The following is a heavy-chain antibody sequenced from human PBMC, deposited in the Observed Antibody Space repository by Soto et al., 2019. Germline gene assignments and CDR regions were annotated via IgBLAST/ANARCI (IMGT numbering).Heavy chain of an antibody. CDR1: GYNFRSCA. CDR2: INTDSGAT. CDR3: VRDRAVDWYLDL. Sequence: QVQVVQSGAEVKKPGASVRLSCKTSGYNFRSCAIHWVRQAPGQRLEWMGWINTDSGATKYSQEFQGRVTITSDTSANTAYMELSGLRSEDTAIFYCVRDRAVDWYLDLWGRGTLVTVSS. D-gene: IGHD6-19*01. J-gene: IGHJ2*01. V-gene: IGHV1-3*04.